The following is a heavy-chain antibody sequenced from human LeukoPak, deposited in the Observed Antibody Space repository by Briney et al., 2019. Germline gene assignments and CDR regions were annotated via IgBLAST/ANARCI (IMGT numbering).Heavy chain of an antibody. CDR1: DVTLNFFA. CDR3: ERAYCSSTDCPP. CDR2: LSYYGEHE. D-gene: IGHD2-2*01. J-gene: IGHJ5*02. Sequence: GGPLRLSCRGSDVTLNFFAVHWVRVATGKVLEWVAALSYYGEHEFYVDYVTGRLTISRDNSKSTLHLQMDSRRRDDTAVLYSERAYCSSTDCPPWRQGT. V-gene: IGHV3-30*01.